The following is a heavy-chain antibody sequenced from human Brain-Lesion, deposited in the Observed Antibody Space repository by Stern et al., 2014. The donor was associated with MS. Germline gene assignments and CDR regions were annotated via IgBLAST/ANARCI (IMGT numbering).Heavy chain of an antibody. Sequence: QVQLQESGPGLVKPSQTLSLSCTVSGGSISSGGYYWSWIRQPAGKGLEWIGRIFNSGSTSYNPSLKSRVPISIDTPKNQFPRRLTPMTAADTAVYYCARGRVVPGFQYYATDVWGQGTTVIVSS. D-gene: IGHD2-2*01. CDR2: IFNSGST. CDR3: ARGRVVPGFQYYATDV. CDR1: GGSISSGGYY. V-gene: IGHV4-61*02. J-gene: IGHJ6*02.